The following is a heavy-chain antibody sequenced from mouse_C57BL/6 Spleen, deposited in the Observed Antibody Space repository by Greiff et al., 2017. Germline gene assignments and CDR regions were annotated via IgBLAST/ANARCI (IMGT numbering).Heavy chain of an antibody. D-gene: IGHD2-4*01. CDR2: ISNGGGST. V-gene: IGHV5-12*01. CDR3: ARHGDYDAGGYAMDY. CDR1: GFTFSDYY. Sequence: EVKLMESGGGLVQPGGSLKLSCAASGFTFSDYYMYWVRQTPEKRLEWVAYISNGGGSTYYPDTVKGRFTISRDNAKNTLYLQMSRLKSEDTAMYYCARHGDYDAGGYAMDYWGQGTSVTVSS. J-gene: IGHJ4*01.